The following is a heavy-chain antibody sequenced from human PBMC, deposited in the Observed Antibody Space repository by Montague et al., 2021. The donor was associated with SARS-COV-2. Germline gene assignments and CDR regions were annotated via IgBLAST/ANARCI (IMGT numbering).Heavy chain of an antibody. V-gene: IGHV4-4*02. J-gene: IGHJ4*02. D-gene: IGHD3-10*01. Sequence: SETLFLTCAVSGGSISSSNWWSWVRQPPGKGLEWIGEIYHSGSTNYNPSLKSRVTISVDKSKNQFSLKLSSVTAADTAVYHCASRGAGWFGSDPERFDYWGQGTLVTVSS. CDR2: IYHSGST. CDR1: GGSISSSNW. CDR3: ASRGAGWFGSDPERFDY.